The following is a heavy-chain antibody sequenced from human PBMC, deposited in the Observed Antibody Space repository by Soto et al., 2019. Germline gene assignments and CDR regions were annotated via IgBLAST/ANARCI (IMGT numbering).Heavy chain of an antibody. V-gene: IGHV4-59*01. D-gene: IGHD6-6*01. CDR1: GGSISSYY. CDR2: IYYSGST. Sequence: SETLSLTCTVSGGSISSYYWSWIRQPPGKGLEWIGYIYYSGSTNYNPSLKSRVTISVDTSKNQFSLKLSSVTAADTAVYYCARDDASQLVLDYWGQGTLVTVSS. CDR3: ARDDASQLVLDY. J-gene: IGHJ4*02.